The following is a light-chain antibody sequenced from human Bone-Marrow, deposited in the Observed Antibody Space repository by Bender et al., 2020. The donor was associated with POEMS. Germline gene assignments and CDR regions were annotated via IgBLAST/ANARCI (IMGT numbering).Light chain of an antibody. V-gene: IGLV2-14*03. Sequence: QTGLTQPASVSGSPGQSITISCTGTNNDIGFYNYVSWYQQYPGKVPKLIIYDVSSRPSGVSDRFSGSKSGSTASLSISGLQAGAEADYYCSSYANVYTPAVLFGGGTKLTVL. CDR2: DVS. J-gene: IGLJ2*01. CDR1: NNDIGFYNY. CDR3: SSYANVYTPAVL.